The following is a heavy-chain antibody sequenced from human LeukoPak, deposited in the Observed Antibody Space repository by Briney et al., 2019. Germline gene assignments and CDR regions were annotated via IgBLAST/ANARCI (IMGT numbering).Heavy chain of an antibody. CDR3: ATDHYGSGTPGGYFHH. J-gene: IGHJ4*02. CDR2: ISESGGST. V-gene: IGHV3-23*01. Sequence: PGGSLRLSCAASGFTFSSYAMSWVRQAPGKGLEWVSGISESGGSTYYADSVKGRLTISRDNSKNMLYLQMNSLRAEDTAEYYCATDHYGSGTPGGYFHHWGQGTLVTVSS. D-gene: IGHD3-10*01. CDR1: GFTFSSYA.